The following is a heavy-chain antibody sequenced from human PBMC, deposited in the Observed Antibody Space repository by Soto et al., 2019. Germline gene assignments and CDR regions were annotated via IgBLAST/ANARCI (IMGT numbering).Heavy chain of an antibody. CDR2: IWYDGSNQ. J-gene: IGHJ4*02. Sequence: GGAPRHPCAASGFPLSSYGMHRGRPAPGKGLEWVAVIWYDGSNQYYQDSVKGRFPISRDNSKNTLYLQMNSLRAEDTAVYYCARDINPPSFPDYWGQGTLVTVSS. CDR1: GFPLSSYG. CDR3: ARDINPPSFPDY. V-gene: IGHV3-33*01.